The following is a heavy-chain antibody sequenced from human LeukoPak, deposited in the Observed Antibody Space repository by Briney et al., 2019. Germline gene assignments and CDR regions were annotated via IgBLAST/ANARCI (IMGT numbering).Heavy chain of an antibody. CDR2: ISDNDGRT. CDR1: GFTFSTYA. D-gene: IGHD3-22*01. V-gene: IGHV3-23*01. J-gene: IGHJ1*01. Sequence: GGSLRLSCAASGFTFSTYAMSWLRQAPGKGLEWVSGISDNDGRTYYTDSVRGRFTISRDNAKNSLYLQMNSLRAEDTAVYYCATYSSLNRREFQYWGQGTLLTVSS. CDR3: ATYSSLNRREFQY.